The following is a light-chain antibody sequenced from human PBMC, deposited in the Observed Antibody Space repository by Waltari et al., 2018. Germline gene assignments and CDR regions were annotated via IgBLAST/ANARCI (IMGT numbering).Light chain of an antibody. CDR1: QSVSNK. CDR3: QQYNNWPFT. J-gene: IGKJ3*01. V-gene: IGKV3-15*01. Sequence: DIVMTQSPGILSVSPGERATLSCRASQSVSNKVAWFQQKPGQAPRLLIYHASARATGVPARFSGSASGTEFTLTISSLQSEDFGVYYCQQYNNWPFTFGPGTKMAIK. CDR2: HAS.